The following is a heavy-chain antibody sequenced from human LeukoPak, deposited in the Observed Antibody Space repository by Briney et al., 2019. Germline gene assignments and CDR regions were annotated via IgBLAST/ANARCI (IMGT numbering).Heavy chain of an antibody. V-gene: IGHV3-7*01. CDR2: IKQDGSQE. CDR1: GFTFSNYW. J-gene: IGHJ4*02. Sequence: GGSLRLSCAASGFTFSNYWMTWVRQAPGKGLEWVAHIKQDGSQEYYVDSVEGRFTISRDSAKNSLYLQMNSLRAEDTAVYYCARGVPYDSWSGPHYSDYWGQGTLVTVSS. CDR3: ARGVPYDSWSGPHYSDY. D-gene: IGHD3-3*01.